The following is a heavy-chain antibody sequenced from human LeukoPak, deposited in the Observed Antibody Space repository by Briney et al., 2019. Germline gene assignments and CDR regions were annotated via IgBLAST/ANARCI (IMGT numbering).Heavy chain of an antibody. J-gene: IGHJ6*02. D-gene: IGHD3-10*01. Sequence: TGGSLRLSCAASEFTFRSYAMSWVRQAPGKGLEWVSAISGGVGTSYNSSYADSVKGRFTISRDNSKNTLYLQLNSLRAEDTALYYCARKSSGIFCHVVVVWGRGTTVTVSS. V-gene: IGHV3-23*01. CDR1: EFTFRSYA. CDR3: ARKSSGIFCHVVVV. CDR2: ISGGVGTS.